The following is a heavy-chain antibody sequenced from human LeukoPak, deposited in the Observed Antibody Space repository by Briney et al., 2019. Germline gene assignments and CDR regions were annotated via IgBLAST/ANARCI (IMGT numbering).Heavy chain of an antibody. CDR2: INHTGST. J-gene: IGHJ5*02. CDR3: ARRTPQPRPKLVVLVAGTRGNWFDP. D-gene: IGHD6-19*01. CDR1: GGSFSGYY. Sequence: SETLSLTCAVYGGSFSGYYWSWIRQPPGKGLEWIGEINHTGSTNYNTSLKSRVTLSVDTSKNLFSLKLSSVTAADTAVYYCARRTPQPRPKLVVLVAGTRGNWFDPWGQGTLVTVSS. V-gene: IGHV4-34*01.